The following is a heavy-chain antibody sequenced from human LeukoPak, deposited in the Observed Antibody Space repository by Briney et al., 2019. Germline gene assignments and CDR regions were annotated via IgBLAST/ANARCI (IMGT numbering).Heavy chain of an antibody. J-gene: IGHJ4*02. CDR3: ARVPNTLYTITTPFDY. CDR2: INPNSGGT. V-gene: IGHV1-2*02. D-gene: IGHD2/OR15-2a*01. Sequence: GASVKVSCKASGYTFTGYYMHWVRQAPGQGLEWMGWINPNSGGTNYAQKFQGRVTMTRDTSISTAYMELSRLRSDDTAVYYCARVPNTLYTITTPFDYWGQGTLVTVSS. CDR1: GYTFTGYY.